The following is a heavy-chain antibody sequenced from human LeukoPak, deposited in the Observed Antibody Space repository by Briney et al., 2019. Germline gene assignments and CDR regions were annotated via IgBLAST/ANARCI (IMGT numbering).Heavy chain of an antibody. J-gene: IGHJ4*02. CDR2: INPNSGGT. D-gene: IGHD1-14*01. CDR3: ARVSSYRIESDY. V-gene: IGHV1-2*02. Sequence: ASVKVSCKASGYTFTGYYMHWVRQAPGQGLEWMGWINPNSGGTNYAQKFQGRVTMTRDTSISTAYMELSRLRSDGTAVYYCARVSSYRIESDYWGQGTLVTVSS. CDR1: GYTFTGYY.